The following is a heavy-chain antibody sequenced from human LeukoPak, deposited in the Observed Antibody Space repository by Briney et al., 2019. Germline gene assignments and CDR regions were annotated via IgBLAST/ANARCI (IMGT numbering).Heavy chain of an antibody. CDR1: GFTFSSYE. J-gene: IGHJ4*02. V-gene: IGHV3-48*03. Sequence: GGSLRLSCAASGFTFSSYEVNWVRQAPWKGLEWVSYISSSGSTIYYADSVKGRFTISRDNSKNTLYLQMNSLRAEDRAVYYCAKEQTSSGFFDYWGQGTLVTVSS. CDR2: ISSSGSTI. CDR3: AKEQTSSGFFDY. D-gene: IGHD2-2*01.